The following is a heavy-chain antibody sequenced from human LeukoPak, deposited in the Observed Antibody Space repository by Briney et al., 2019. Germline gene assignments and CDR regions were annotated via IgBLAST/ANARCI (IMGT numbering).Heavy chain of an antibody. V-gene: IGHV3-7*01. J-gene: IGHJ4*02. D-gene: IGHD5-24*01. CDR3: ARNWPDGYTDY. CDR2: IKRDGSEK. CDR1: GFTFSSYW. Sequence: PGGSLRLSCAASGFTFSSYWMSWVRQAPGKGLEWVANIKRDGSEKYYVDSVKGRFTISRDNAKNSLYLQMNSLRAEDTAVYYCARNWPDGYTDYWGQGTLVTVSS.